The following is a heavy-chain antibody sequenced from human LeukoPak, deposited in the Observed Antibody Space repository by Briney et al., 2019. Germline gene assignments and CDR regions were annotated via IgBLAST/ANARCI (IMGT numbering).Heavy chain of an antibody. CDR1: GFTLSSYA. Sequence: GAPLRLSCAASGFTLSSYAMCWVRQAPGKGLQWVSSITSSGDNTYYADSVKGRFTISRDNTKNTLHLQVNSLRAEDTAVYYCVRGSSGNYDTWGQGTLVTVSS. CDR3: VRGSSGNYDT. V-gene: IGHV3-23*01. J-gene: IGHJ5*02. D-gene: IGHD3-22*01. CDR2: ITSSGDNT.